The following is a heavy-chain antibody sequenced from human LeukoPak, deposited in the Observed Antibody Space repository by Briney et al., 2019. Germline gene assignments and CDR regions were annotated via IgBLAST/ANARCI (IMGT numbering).Heavy chain of an antibody. D-gene: IGHD5-12*01. CDR1: GFTFSSYA. J-gene: IGHJ6*02. CDR2: ISYDGSNK. V-gene: IGHV3-30-3*01. CDR3: ARDRRVDIVATLNYYYYYGMDV. Sequence: GGSLRLSCAASGFTFSSYAMHWVRQAPGKGLEWVAVISYDGSNKYYADSVKGRFTISRDNSKNTLYLQMNSLRAEDTAVYYCARDRRVDIVATLNYYYYYGMDVWGQGTTVTVSS.